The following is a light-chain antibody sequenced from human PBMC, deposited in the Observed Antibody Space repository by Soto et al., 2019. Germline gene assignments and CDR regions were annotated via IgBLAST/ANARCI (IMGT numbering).Light chain of an antibody. Sequence: IQLTQSPSSLSASVGDRETITCRASHSISNYLNWYQYRPGKAPNLLIYAASSLQSGVPSRFRGSESGTDFTLTITSLQPEDSATYYCQQTYNTPITFGQGTRLEIK. J-gene: IGKJ5*01. V-gene: IGKV1-39*01. CDR2: AAS. CDR1: HSISNY. CDR3: QQTYNTPIT.